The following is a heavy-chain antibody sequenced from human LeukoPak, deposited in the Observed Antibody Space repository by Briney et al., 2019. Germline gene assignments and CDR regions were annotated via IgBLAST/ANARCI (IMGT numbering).Heavy chain of an antibody. CDR1: GYTFITYT. D-gene: IGHD6-19*01. J-gene: IGHJ4*02. Sequence: GASVKVSCTASGYTFITYTMFWVRQAPGQSLEWMGWINAGNGNRKYSQKFQGRLTITSDTSASTAYMELSSLRSEDTAVYYCAREGSGWYPFFDYWGQGTLVTVSS. CDR3: AREGSGWYPFFDY. CDR2: INAGNGNR. V-gene: IGHV1-3*01.